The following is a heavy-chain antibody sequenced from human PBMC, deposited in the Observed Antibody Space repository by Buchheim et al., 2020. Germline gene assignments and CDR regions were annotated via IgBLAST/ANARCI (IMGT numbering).Heavy chain of an antibody. J-gene: IGHJ5*02. Sequence: EVQLVESGGGLVQPGGSLRLSCVASGFTVSSNYMSWVRQAPGKGLEWVSVIYSGGSTYYADSVKGRFTISRDNSKNTLYLQMNSLRAEDTAVYYCARSQYYDFWSGYWFDPWGQGTL. CDR3: ARSQYYDFWSGYWFDP. CDR1: GFTVSSNY. V-gene: IGHV3-66*01. CDR2: IYSGGST. D-gene: IGHD3-3*01.